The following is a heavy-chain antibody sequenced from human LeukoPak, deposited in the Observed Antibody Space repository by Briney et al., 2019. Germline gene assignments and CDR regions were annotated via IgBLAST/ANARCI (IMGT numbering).Heavy chain of an antibody. Sequence: GGSLRLSCAASGFTFSSYAMNWVRQAPGKGLEWVSAVRGSDAGTSYADSVKGRFPISRDNSKNTLYLQMNSLRAEDTAVYYCAKNRGGSYYSGSDYWGQGTLVNVSS. CDR1: GFTFSSYA. V-gene: IGHV3-23*01. CDR3: AKNRGGSYYSGSDY. D-gene: IGHD1-26*01. CDR2: VRGSDAGT. J-gene: IGHJ4*02.